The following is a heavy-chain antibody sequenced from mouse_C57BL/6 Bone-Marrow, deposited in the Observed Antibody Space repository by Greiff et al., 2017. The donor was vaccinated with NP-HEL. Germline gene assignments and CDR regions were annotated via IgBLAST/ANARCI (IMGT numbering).Heavy chain of an antibody. J-gene: IGHJ1*03. V-gene: IGHV14-3*01. D-gene: IGHD4-1*01. CDR3: ARSDWDWWYFDV. Sequence: EVQLQQSVAELVRPGASVKLSCTASGFNIKNTYMYWVKQRPEQGLEWIGRIDPANGNTKYAPKFQGKATITADTSSNTAYLQLSSLTSEDTGIYYCARSDWDWWYFDVWGTGTTVTVSS. CDR2: IDPANGNT. CDR1: GFNIKNTY.